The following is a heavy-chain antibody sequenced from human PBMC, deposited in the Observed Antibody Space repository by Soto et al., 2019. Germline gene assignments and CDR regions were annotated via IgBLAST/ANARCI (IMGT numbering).Heavy chain of an antibody. Sequence: KPSETLSLTCTVSGGSVSSGSYYWGWIRQPPGKGLEWIGYIYYSGSTNYNPSLKSRVTISVDTSKNQFSLKLSSVTAADTAVYYCARDLGIAARFRIAFDIWGQGTMVTVS. CDR2: IYYSGST. CDR3: ARDLGIAARFRIAFDI. J-gene: IGHJ3*02. D-gene: IGHD6-6*01. CDR1: GGSVSSGSYY. V-gene: IGHV4-61*01.